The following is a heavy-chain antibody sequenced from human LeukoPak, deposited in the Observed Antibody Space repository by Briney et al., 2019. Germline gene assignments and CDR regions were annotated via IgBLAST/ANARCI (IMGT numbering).Heavy chain of an antibody. CDR3: ARDSYSSGWFDY. V-gene: IGHV4-30-4*01. CDR1: GGSISSGDYY. D-gene: IGHD6-19*01. Sequence: SETLSLTCTVSGGSISSGDYYWSWIRQPPGKGLEWIGYIYYSGSTYYNPSLKSRVTISVDTSKNQFSLKLSSVTAADTAVYYCARDSYSSGWFDYWGQGTLVTVSS. J-gene: IGHJ4*02. CDR2: IYYSGST.